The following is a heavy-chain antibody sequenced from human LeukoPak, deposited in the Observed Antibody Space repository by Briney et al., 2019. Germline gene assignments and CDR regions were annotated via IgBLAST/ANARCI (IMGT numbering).Heavy chain of an antibody. CDR1: GGSFSGYY. CDR2: INHSGST. Sequence: PSETLSLTCAVYGGSFSGYYWSWIRQPPGKGLEWIGEINHSGSTNYNPSLKSRVTISVDTSKNQFSLKLSSVTAADTAVYYCARGPRGVPAAIYFQHWGQGTLVTVSS. V-gene: IGHV4-34*01. J-gene: IGHJ1*01. CDR3: ARGPRGVPAAIYFQH. D-gene: IGHD2-2*01.